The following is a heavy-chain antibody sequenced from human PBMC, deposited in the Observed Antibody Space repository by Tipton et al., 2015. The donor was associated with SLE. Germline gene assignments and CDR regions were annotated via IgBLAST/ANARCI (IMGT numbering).Heavy chain of an antibody. D-gene: IGHD3-10*01. CDR2: INHSGTT. CDR1: GGSLSDYY. CDR3: ARGPGVTYSYGSRKHYKRNVFDN. Sequence: GLVKPSETLSLSCGVYGGSLSDYYWTWIRQSPGKGLEWIGEINHSGTTKHNPSLKSRVTISVDTSNKQFSLEVRSLTAADTAGYYCARGPGVTYSYGSRKHYKRNVFDNWGKVTMVTVSS. J-gene: IGHJ3*02. V-gene: IGHV4-34*01.